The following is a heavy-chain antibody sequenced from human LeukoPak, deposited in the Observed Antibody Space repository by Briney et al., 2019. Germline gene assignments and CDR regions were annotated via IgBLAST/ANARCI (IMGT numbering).Heavy chain of an antibody. D-gene: IGHD6-19*01. CDR3: ARDPQYSSGWYSSDY. CDR2: INPSGGST. CDR1: GYTFTGYY. Sequence: ASVKASCKASGYTFTGYYMHWVRQAPGQGLEWMGIINPSGGSTSYAQKFQGRVTMTRDTSTGTVYMELSSLRSEDTAVYYCARDPQYSSGWYSSDYWGQGTLVTVSS. V-gene: IGHV1-46*03. J-gene: IGHJ4*02.